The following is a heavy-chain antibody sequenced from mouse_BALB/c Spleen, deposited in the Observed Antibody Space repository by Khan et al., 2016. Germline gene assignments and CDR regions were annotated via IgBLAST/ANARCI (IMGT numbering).Heavy chain of an antibody. D-gene: IGHD1-1*01. J-gene: IGHJ2*01. CDR2: ISYSGST. CDR3: ARWEYGSSYLDY. CDR1: GYSITSDYA. V-gene: IGHV3-2*02. Sequence: EVQLQESGPGLVKPSQSLSLTCTVTGYSITSDYAWNWIRQFPGNKLEWMGYISYSGSTSYNPSLKSRISITRDTSKNQFFLQLNSVTTEDTATNYCARWEYGSSYLDYWGQGTTLTVSS.